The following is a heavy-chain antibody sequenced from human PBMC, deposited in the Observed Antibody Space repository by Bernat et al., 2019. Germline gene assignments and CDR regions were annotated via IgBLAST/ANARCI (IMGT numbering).Heavy chain of an antibody. CDR3: ARGHRYCSSTSCYFRYADAFDI. D-gene: IGHD2-2*01. CDR2: INHSGST. CDR1: GGSFSGYY. Sequence: QVQLQQWGAGLLKPSETLSLTCAVYGGSFSGYYWSWIRQPPGKGLEWIGEINHSGSTNYNPSLKSRVTISVDTSKNQFSLKLSSVTAADTAVYYCARGHRYCSSTSCYFRYADAFDIWGQGTMVTVSS. V-gene: IGHV4-34*01. J-gene: IGHJ3*02.